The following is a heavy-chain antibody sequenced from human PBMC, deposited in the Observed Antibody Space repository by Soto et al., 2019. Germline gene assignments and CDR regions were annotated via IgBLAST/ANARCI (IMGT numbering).Heavy chain of an antibody. V-gene: IGHV4-4*07. CDR3: ARGGRDGFDI. CDR2: FSISGST. Sequence: QVQLQESGPGRVKPSETLSLTCTVSGGPISTYYWNRLRQSAGKGLECIGRFSISGSTNYHPSLKSRVARSVDTSNSQFSLKVTSVTAADTAVYYCARGGRDGFDIWGQGTMVTVSS. CDR1: GGPISTYY. J-gene: IGHJ3*02.